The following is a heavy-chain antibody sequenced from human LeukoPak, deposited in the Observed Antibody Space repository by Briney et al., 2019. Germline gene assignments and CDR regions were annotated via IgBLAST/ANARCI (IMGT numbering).Heavy chain of an antibody. Sequence: GGSLRLSCAASGFTFSSYAMHWVRQAPGKGLEWVAVISYDGSNKYYADSVKGRFTISRDNSKNTLCLQMNSLRAEDTAVYYCARVDTAMVTSPIYYYGMDVWGQGTTVTVSS. D-gene: IGHD5-18*01. CDR3: ARVDTAMVTSPIYYYGMDV. J-gene: IGHJ6*02. CDR2: ISYDGSNK. V-gene: IGHV3-30-3*01. CDR1: GFTFSSYA.